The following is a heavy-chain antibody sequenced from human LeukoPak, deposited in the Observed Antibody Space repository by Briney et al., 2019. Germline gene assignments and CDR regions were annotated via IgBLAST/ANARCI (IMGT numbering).Heavy chain of an antibody. CDR2: ISRDSIFI. J-gene: IGHJ3*02. CDR3: ARGLFLSGYLDAFDI. CDR1: GFAFSTYT. V-gene: IGHV3-21*04. D-gene: IGHD3-22*01. Sequence: GGSLRLSCAASGFAFSTYTMNWVRQGPGKGLEWVSSISRDSIFIYYADSLKGRFTISRDNAKKSLYLQMNSLRVEDTAVYYCARGLFLSGYLDAFDIWGQGTVVTVSS.